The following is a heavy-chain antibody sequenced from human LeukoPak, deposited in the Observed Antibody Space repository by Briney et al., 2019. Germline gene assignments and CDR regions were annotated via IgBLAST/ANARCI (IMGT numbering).Heavy chain of an antibody. Sequence: GGSLRLSCAASGFTFSSYGMHWVRQAPGKGLEGVAVIWYDGSNKYYADSVKGRFTISRDTSKNTLYLQMNSLRAEDTAVYYCARGPPGVRGQYRYFFDYWGQGTLVTVSS. CDR1: GFTFSSYG. J-gene: IGHJ4*02. CDR2: IWYDGSNK. D-gene: IGHD3-10*01. CDR3: ARGPPGVRGQYRYFFDY. V-gene: IGHV3-33*01.